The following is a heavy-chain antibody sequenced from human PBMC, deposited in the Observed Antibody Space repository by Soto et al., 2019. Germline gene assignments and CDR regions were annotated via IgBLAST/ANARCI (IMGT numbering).Heavy chain of an antibody. Sequence: QVQLVQSGPEVQKPGSSVKVSCKVSGGTFSNDVINWVRHVPGQGLEWMAKINPILGITNSAQKFQGRATITADKSTNTAYMELSSLESKDTAVYYCARGLAVADYYGMEVWGQGTRVTVSS. CDR3: ARGLAVADYYGMEV. CDR2: INPILGIT. D-gene: IGHD6-19*01. CDR1: GGTFSNDV. V-gene: IGHV1-69*04. J-gene: IGHJ6*02.